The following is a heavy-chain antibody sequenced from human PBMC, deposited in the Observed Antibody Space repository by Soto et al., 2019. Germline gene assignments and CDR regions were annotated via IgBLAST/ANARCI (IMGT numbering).Heavy chain of an antibody. CDR2: IYHTGNT. J-gene: IGHJ5*02. D-gene: IGHD3-22*01. Sequence: PSETLSLTCTVSGGSLSNSRYYWAWIRLPPGKGLEWIGSIYHTGNTYYNPSLRSRVTISVDTSKNQFSLKLTSVTAADTAVYYCARDYYDSSDYTTNWFDPWGQGTLVTSPQ. CDR1: GGSLSNSRYY. CDR3: ARDYYDSSDYTTNWFDP. V-gene: IGHV4-39*01.